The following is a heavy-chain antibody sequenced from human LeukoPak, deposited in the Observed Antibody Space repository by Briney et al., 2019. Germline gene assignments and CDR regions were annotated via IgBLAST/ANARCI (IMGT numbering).Heavy chain of an antibody. J-gene: IGHJ2*01. Sequence: SETLSLTCAVYGGSFSGYYWSWIRQPPGKGLEWIGEINHSGSTNYNPSLKSRVTISVDTSKIQFSLKLSSVTAADTAVYYCARRLMTTVTKARRSGWYFDLWGRGTLVTVSS. CDR2: INHSGST. CDR1: GGSFSGYY. D-gene: IGHD4-17*01. CDR3: ARRLMTTVTKARRSGWYFDL. V-gene: IGHV4-34*01.